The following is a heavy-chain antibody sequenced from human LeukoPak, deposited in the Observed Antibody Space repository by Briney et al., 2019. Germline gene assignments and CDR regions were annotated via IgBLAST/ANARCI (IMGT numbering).Heavy chain of an antibody. J-gene: IGHJ3*02. CDR1: GFTFSNYG. Sequence: GGSLRLSCAASGFTFSNYGMHWVRQAPGKGLEWMTTIWYDGNNKYYADSVKGRFSISRDNSKNTLYLQMNSLRAEDTAVYYCASSGPDSLDAFDIWGQGTMVTVSS. V-gene: IGHV3-30*02. D-gene: IGHD6-19*01. CDR2: IWYDGNNK. CDR3: ASSGPDSLDAFDI.